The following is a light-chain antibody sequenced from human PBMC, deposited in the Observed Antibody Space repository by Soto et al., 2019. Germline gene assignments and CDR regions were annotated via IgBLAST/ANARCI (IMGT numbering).Light chain of an antibody. CDR3: CSYAWSRTWV. V-gene: IGLV2-23*02. Sequence: QSAPIQPASVSGSPGQSITISCTGTNSDIGLFSLVSWYQQYPDKAPKLILYEVSKWPSGIPHRFSGSKSGNTASLTISGLQAEDEADYYCCSYAWSRTWVFGGGTKLTVL. CDR2: EVS. J-gene: IGLJ3*02. CDR1: NSDIGLFSL.